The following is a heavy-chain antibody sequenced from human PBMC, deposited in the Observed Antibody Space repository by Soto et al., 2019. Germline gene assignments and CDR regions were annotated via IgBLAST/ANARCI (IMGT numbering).Heavy chain of an antibody. D-gene: IGHD3-22*01. CDR1: GFTFKDFA. J-gene: IGHJ4*02. Sequence: GGSLRLSCAASGFTFKDFAMHWVRQAPGKGLEWVALISHDESKTNHADPVKGRFSISRDNARNTLYLQMNSLRNEETGVYYCARIPHSSGYSYDHWGQGTPVTVSS. CDR2: ISHDESKT. V-gene: IGHV3-30-3*01. CDR3: ARIPHSSGYSYDH.